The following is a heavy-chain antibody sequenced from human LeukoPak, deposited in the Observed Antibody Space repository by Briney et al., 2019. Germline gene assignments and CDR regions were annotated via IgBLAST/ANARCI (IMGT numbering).Heavy chain of an antibody. V-gene: IGHV1-8*02. CDR1: GGTFSSYA. CDR3: ARVVIDLYYYGMDV. J-gene: IGHJ6*02. CDR2: MNPNSGNT. D-gene: IGHD3-22*01. Sequence: ASVKVSCKASGGTFSSYAISWVRQAPGQGLEWMGWMNPNSGNTGYAQKFQGRVTMTRNTSISTAYMELSSLRSEDTAVYYCARVVIDLYYYGMDVWGQGTTVTVSS.